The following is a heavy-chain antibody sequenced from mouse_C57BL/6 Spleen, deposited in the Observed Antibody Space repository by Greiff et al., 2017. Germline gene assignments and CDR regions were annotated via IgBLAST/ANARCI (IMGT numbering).Heavy chain of an antibody. J-gene: IGHJ1*03. D-gene: IGHD1-1*01. V-gene: IGHV1-39*01. CDR3: ARPYGSSSNWYFDV. CDR1: GYSFTDYN. Sequence: VQLKQSGPELVKPGASVKISCKASGYSFTDYNMNWVKQSNGKSLEWIGVINPNYGTTSYNQKFKGKATLTVDQSSSTAYMQLNSLTSEDSAVYYGARPYGSSSNWYFDVWGTGTTVTVSS. CDR2: INPNYGTT.